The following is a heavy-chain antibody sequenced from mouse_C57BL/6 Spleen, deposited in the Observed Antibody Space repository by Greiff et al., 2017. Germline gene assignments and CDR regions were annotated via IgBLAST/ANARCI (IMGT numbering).Heavy chain of an antibody. CDR1: GYTFTSYW. D-gene: IGHD2-4*01. V-gene: IGHV1-50*01. J-gene: IGHJ1*03. CDR2: IDPSDSYT. Sequence: QVQLQQPGAELVKPGASVKLSCKASGYTFTSYWMQWVNQRPGQGLEWIGEIDPSDSYTNYNQKFKGKATLTVDTSSSTAYMQLSSLTSEDSAVYYCARGITTPYWYFDGWGTGTTVTVSS. CDR3: ARGITTPYWYFDG.